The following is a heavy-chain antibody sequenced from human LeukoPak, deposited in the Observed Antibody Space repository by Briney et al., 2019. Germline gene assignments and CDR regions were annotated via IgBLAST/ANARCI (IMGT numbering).Heavy chain of an antibody. D-gene: IGHD6-13*01. Sequence: PGGSLRLSCAASGFTFSSYAMHWVRQAPGKGLEWVAVISYDGSNKYYADSVKGRFTISRDNSKNTLYLQMNSLRAEDTAVYYCARDEQLASNAFDYWGQGTLVTVSS. CDR2: ISYDGSNK. J-gene: IGHJ4*02. V-gene: IGHV3-30-3*01. CDR1: GFTFSSYA. CDR3: ARDEQLASNAFDY.